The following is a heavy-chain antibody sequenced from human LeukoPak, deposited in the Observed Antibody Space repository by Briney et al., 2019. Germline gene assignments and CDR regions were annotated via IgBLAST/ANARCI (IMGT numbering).Heavy chain of an antibody. Sequence: ASVKVSCEASGYTFTSYGISWVRQAPGQGLEWMGWISAYNGNTNYAQKLQGRVTMTTDTSPSTAYMELRSLRSDDTAVYYCARVPGSYFQLGILDYWGQGTLVTVSS. J-gene: IGHJ4*02. CDR2: ISAYNGNT. V-gene: IGHV1-18*01. D-gene: IGHD1-26*01. CDR1: GYTFTSYG. CDR3: ARVPGSYFQLGILDY.